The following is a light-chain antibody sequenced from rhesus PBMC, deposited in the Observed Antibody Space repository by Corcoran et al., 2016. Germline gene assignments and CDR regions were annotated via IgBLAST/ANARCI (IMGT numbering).Light chain of an antibody. V-gene: IGKV1-33*02. J-gene: IGKJ1*01. Sequence: DIQMTQSPSSLSASVGDRVTITCQASQGISNWLAWYQQKPGKAPKLLNYDASSLQSGVPSRFSGIGSGTEFTLTISSLQPEDFATYYCQQHNSNPPTFGQGTKVEIK. CDR1: QGISNW. CDR2: DAS. CDR3: QQHNSNPPT.